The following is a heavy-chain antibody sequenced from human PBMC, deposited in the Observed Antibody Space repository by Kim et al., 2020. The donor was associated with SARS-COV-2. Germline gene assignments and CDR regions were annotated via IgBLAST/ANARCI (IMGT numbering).Heavy chain of an antibody. Sequence: GGSLRLSCAASGFTFSNAWMSWVRQAPGKGLEWVGRIKSKTDGGTTDYAAPVKGRFTISRDDSKNTLYLQMNSLKTEDTAVYYCTTSITMVRGVIINADYFDYWGQGTLVTVSS. CDR3: TTSITMVRGVIINADYFDY. V-gene: IGHV3-15*01. J-gene: IGHJ4*02. CDR2: IKSKTDGGTT. CDR1: GFTFSNAW. D-gene: IGHD3-10*01.